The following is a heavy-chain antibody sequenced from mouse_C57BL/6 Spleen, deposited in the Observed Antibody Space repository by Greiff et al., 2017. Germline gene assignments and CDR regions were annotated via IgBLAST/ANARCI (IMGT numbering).Heavy chain of an antibody. CDR2: IRSKSSNYAT. J-gene: IGHJ1*03. CDR1: GFTFNIYA. D-gene: IGHD1-1*01. V-gene: IGHV10-3*01. CDR3: VRDYYGSSYWYFDV. Sequence: GGGLVQPKGSLKLPCAASGFTFNIYAMHWVRQAPGKGLEWVARIRSKSSNYATYYADSVKDRFTISRDDSQSMLYLQMNNLKTEDTAMYCCVRDYYGSSYWYFDVWGTGTTVTVSS.